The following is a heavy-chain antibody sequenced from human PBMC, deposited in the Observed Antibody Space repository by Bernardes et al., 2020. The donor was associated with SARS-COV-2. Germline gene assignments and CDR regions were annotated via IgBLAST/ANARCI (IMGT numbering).Heavy chain of an antibody. V-gene: IGHV1-24*01. D-gene: IGHD3-16*01. CDR2: FDPDDGET. CDR3: ATGPPLRGGWFDP. Sequence: ASVKVSCKVSGYTLTELSMHWVRQAPGKGLEWMGGFDPDDGETIYAQKFQGRVTMTEDTSTDTAYMELSSLRSEDTAVYYCATGPPLRGGWFDPWGQGTLVTVSA. CDR1: GYTLTELS. J-gene: IGHJ5*02.